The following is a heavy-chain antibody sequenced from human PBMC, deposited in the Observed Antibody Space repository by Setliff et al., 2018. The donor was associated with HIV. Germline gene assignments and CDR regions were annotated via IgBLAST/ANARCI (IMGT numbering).Heavy chain of an antibody. CDR1: GFTFSSYG. D-gene: IGHD3-22*01. Sequence: GGSLRLSCAASGFTFSSYGVHWVRQAPGKGLEWVAFIRNDGSDKHYVDSVKGRFTISRDNSKNTLYLQMNSLGPEDTAVYYCATTHHYARSGYYGWGQGTLVTVSS. V-gene: IGHV3-30*02. CDR2: IRNDGSDK. J-gene: IGHJ4*02. CDR3: ATTHHYARSGYYG.